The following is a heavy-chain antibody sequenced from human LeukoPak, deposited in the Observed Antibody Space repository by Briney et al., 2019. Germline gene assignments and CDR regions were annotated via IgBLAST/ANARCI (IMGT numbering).Heavy chain of an antibody. CDR2: ISTSGDTI. J-gene: IGHJ6*03. D-gene: IGHD2-15*01. V-gene: IGHV3-48*03. CDR3: ARDWVAVGGDYMDV. CDR1: GFTFDDYA. Sequence: PGGSLRLSCAASGFTFDDYAMHWVRQAPGKGLEWVSWISTSGDTIHYADSVEGRFTISRDNAKNSLYLQMNNLRAEDTAIYYCARDWVAVGGDYMDVWGKGTTVTISS.